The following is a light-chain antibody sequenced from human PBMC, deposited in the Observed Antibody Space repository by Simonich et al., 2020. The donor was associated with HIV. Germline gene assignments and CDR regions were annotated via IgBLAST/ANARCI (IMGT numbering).Light chain of an antibody. J-gene: IGKJ4*01. CDR2: WAS. CDR3: QQYYSTPLT. CDR1: QSVLYSSNNKNY. Sequence: DIVMTQSPDSLAVSLGARATINCKSSQSVLYSSNNKNYLAWYQQKPGQPPKLLIYWASTRESGVPDRFSGSGSGTDFTLTISSLQAEDVAGYYCQQYYSTPLTFGGGTKVEIK. V-gene: IGKV4-1*01.